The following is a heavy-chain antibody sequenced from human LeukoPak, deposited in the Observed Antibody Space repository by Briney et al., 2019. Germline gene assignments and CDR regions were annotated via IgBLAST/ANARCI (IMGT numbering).Heavy chain of an antibody. CDR2: ISSSSSYI. Sequence: GGSLRLSYAASGFTFSSYSMNWFRQAPGKGLEWVSSISSSSSYIYYADSVKGRFTISRDNAKNPLYLQMNSLRAEDTAVYYCARFATSSSEYYYGMDVWGQGTTVTDSS. CDR1: GFTFSSYS. J-gene: IGHJ6*01. CDR3: ARFATSSSEYYYGMDV. V-gene: IGHV3-21*01. D-gene: IGHD6-6*01.